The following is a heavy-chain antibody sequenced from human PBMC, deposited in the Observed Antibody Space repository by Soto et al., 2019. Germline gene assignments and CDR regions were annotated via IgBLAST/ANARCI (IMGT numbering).Heavy chain of an antibody. D-gene: IGHD6-13*01. CDR3: ARDRGSWYERTHTDY. Sequence: QVQLVQSGAEVKKPGASVKVSCKASGYTCTSYGISWVRQAPGQGVDRMGWISAYNGNTNYAQKLQGRVTMTTDTYKTTAYMELRSLRSDDTDVYYCARDRGSWYERTHTDYWREGTLVTVSS. CDR1: GYTCTSYG. V-gene: IGHV1-18*01. CDR2: ISAYNGNT. J-gene: IGHJ4*02.